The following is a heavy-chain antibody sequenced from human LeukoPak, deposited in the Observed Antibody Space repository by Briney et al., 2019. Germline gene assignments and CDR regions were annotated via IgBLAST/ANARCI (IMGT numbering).Heavy chain of an antibody. J-gene: IGHJ5*02. D-gene: IGHD3-9*01. V-gene: IGHV4-34*01. Sequence: SETLSLTCAVYGGPFSGYYWSWIRQPPGKGREWIGEINHSGSTNYNPSLKSRVTISVDTSKNQFSLKLSSVTAADTAVYYCARGVLRYFDWLLGYNWFDPWGQGTLVTVSS. CDR3: ARGVLRYFDWLLGYNWFDP. CDR2: INHSGST. CDR1: GGPFSGYY.